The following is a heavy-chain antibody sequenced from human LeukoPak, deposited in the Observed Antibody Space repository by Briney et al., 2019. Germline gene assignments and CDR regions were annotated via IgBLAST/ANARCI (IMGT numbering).Heavy chain of an antibody. J-gene: IGHJ4*02. Sequence: MSSETLSLTCAVYGGSFSGYYWNWIRQPPGKGLEWIGEINHSGSTNYNPSLKSRVTISVDTSKNQFSLKLSSVTAADTAVYYCASRDTATGLDWGQGTLVTVSS. D-gene: IGHD5-18*01. V-gene: IGHV4-34*01. CDR1: GGSFSGYY. CDR3: ASRDTATGLD. CDR2: INHSGST.